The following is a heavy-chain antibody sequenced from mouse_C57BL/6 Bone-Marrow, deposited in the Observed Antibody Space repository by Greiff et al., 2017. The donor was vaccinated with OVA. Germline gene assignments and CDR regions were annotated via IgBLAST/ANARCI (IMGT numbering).Heavy chain of an antibody. J-gene: IGHJ2*01. D-gene: IGHD1-1*01. CDR3: ARSPYYYGSSYEGY. CDR2: ILPGSGST. Sequence: VKLLESGAELMKPGASVKLSCKATGYTFTGYWIEWVKQRPGHGLEWIGEILPGSGSTNYNEKFKGKATFTADTSSDTAYMQLSSLTTEDSAIYYCARSPYYYGSSYEGYWGQGTTLTVSS. CDR1: GYTFTGYW. V-gene: IGHV1-9*01.